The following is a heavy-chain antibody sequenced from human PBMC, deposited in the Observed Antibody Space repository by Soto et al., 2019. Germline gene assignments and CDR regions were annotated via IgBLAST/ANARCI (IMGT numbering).Heavy chain of an antibody. J-gene: IGHJ6*02. CDR1: GYTFTGYY. Sequence: GASVKVSCKASGYTFTGYYMPWVRQVPGQGLEWMGWISPNRGGTNYAQKFQGWVTMTMDRSISTARMELSRRGSDDAAVYYCAREAAVADHGMDVWGQGTTVTVS. D-gene: IGHD6-19*01. CDR3: AREAAVADHGMDV. V-gene: IGHV1-2*04. CDR2: ISPNRGGT.